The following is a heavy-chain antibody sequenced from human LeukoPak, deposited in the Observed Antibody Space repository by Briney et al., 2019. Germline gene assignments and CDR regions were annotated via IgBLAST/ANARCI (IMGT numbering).Heavy chain of an antibody. D-gene: IGHD6-19*01. V-gene: IGHV1-46*01. Sequence: ASVKVSCKASGYTFTSYYMHWVRQAPGQGLEWMGIFNPSVSGTSTAQKFQGRVTMTRDTSTSTVYMELRSLRSEDTAVYYCARGATPIVLGIAVAGTDDAFDIWGQGTMVTVSS. CDR2: FNPSVSGT. CDR3: ARGATPIVLGIAVAGTDDAFDI. CDR1: GYTFTSYY. J-gene: IGHJ3*02.